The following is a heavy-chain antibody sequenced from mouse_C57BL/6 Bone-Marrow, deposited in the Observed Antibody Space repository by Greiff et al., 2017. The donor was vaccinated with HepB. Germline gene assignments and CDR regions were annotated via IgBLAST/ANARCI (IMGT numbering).Heavy chain of an antibody. CDR3: ARHPYGSRYYAMDY. CDR2: ISSGGSYT. J-gene: IGHJ4*01. Sequence: EVMLVESGGDLVKPGGSLKLSCAASGFTFSSYGMSWVRQTPDKRLEWVATISSGGSYTYYPDSVKGRFTISRDNAKNTLYLQMSSLKSEDTAMYYCARHPYGSRYYAMDYWGQGTSVTVSS. V-gene: IGHV5-6*02. D-gene: IGHD1-1*01. CDR1: GFTFSSYG.